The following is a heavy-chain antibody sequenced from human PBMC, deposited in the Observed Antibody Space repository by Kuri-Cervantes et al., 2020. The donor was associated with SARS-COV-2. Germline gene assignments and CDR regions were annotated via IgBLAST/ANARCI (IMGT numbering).Heavy chain of an antibody. Sequence: GESLKISCAASGFTFDDYTMHWVRQAPGKGLKWVSLISWDGGSTYYADSVKGRFTISIDNSKNSLYLQMNSLRTEDTALYYCAKDMAYSGYDYHLDYWGQGTLVTVSS. J-gene: IGHJ4*02. CDR3: AKDMAYSGYDYHLDY. CDR2: ISWDGGST. V-gene: IGHV3-43*01. D-gene: IGHD5-12*01. CDR1: GFTFDDYT.